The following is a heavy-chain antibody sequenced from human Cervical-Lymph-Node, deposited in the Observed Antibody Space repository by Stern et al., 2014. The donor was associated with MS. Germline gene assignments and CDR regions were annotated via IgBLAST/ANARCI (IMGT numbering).Heavy chain of an antibody. CDR2: IVPIFGTS. V-gene: IGHV1-69*06. CDR3: AREGDRGGGSFFDY. J-gene: IGHJ4*02. Sequence: VQLVESGAEVKKPGSSVKVSCKASGGTLRSYAISWLRQAPGQGLEWMGGIVPIFGTSNYAQKFQGRVTITADKSTSTAYMELSSLRSEDTAVYYCAREGDRGGGSFFDYWGQGTLVTVSA. D-gene: IGHD3-16*01. CDR1: GGTLRSYA.